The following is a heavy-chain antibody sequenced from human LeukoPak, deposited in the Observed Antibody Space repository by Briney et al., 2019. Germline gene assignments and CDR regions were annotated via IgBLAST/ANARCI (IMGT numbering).Heavy chain of an antibody. J-gene: IGHJ6*03. CDR1: GGSISPYY. Sequence: SETLSLTCTVSGGSISPYYWNWIRQPPGKGLEWIGHILYSGSTTYNPSLKSRVTISIDKSKNQFSLNLTSVTAADTAVYYCARVKMSRDNVYYYYYLDVWGKGITVTVSS. CDR2: ILYSGST. V-gene: IGHV4-59*01. CDR3: ARVKMSRDNVYYYYYLDV. D-gene: IGHD1-1*01.